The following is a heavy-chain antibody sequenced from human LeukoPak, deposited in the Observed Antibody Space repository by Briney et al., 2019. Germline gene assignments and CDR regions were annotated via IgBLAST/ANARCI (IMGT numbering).Heavy chain of an antibody. D-gene: IGHD5-18*01. Sequence: GGSLRLSCAASGFTFSTYSMNWVRQAPGKGLEWVSYISSSSSTIYYADSVKGRFTISRDNAKNSLYLQMNSLRAVDTAVYYCASRPTTMDAFDIWGQGTMVTVSS. J-gene: IGHJ3*02. CDR1: GFTFSTYS. CDR3: ASRPTTMDAFDI. CDR2: ISSSSSTI. V-gene: IGHV3-48*01.